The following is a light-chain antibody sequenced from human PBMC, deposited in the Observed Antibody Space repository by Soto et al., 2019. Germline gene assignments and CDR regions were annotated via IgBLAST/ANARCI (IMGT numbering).Light chain of an antibody. V-gene: IGLV2-23*02. CDR1: SSDVGSYNL. Sequence: QSVLTQPASVSGSPGQSITISCTGTSSDVGSYNLVSWYQQHPGKAPKLTIYEVSKRPSGVSNRFSGSKSGNTASLTISGLQAEDEADYYCCSYAGSSIFYVFGTGTKVTVL. CDR3: CSYAGSSIFYV. J-gene: IGLJ1*01. CDR2: EVS.